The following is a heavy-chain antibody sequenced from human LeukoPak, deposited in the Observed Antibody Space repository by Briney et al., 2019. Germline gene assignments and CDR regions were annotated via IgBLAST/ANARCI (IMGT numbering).Heavy chain of an antibody. CDR1: GYTFTGYY. V-gene: IGHV1-2*02. D-gene: IGHD5-18*01. CDR2: INPNSGGT. CDR3: ARSSGIQLWSGGFDY. Sequence: ASVKVSCKASGYTFTGYYMHWVRQAPGQGLEWMGWINPNSGGTNYAQKFQGRVTMTRDTSISTAYMELSRLRSDDTAVYYCARSSGIQLWSGGFDYWGQGTLVTVSS. J-gene: IGHJ4*02.